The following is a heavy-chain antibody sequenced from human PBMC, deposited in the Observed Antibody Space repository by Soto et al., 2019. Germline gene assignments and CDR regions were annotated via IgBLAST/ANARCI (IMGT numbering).Heavy chain of an antibody. CDR3: ARDGYCSGGSCYPNGAFDI. V-gene: IGHV4-31*03. CDR2: IYYSGST. CDR1: GGSISSGGYY. J-gene: IGHJ3*02. Sequence: QVQLQESGPGLVKPSQTLSLTCTVSGGSISSGGYYWSWIRQHPGKGLEWIGYIYYSGSTYYNPSLKRRVTIPVDTSKNQFSLMLSSVTAADTAVYYCARDGYCSGGSCYPNGAFDIWGQGTMGTVSS. D-gene: IGHD2-15*01.